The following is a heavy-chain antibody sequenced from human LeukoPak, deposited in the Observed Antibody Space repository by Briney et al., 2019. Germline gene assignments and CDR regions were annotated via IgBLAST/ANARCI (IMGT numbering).Heavy chain of an antibody. CDR1: RFTFSSYA. D-gene: IGHD3-22*01. Sequence: PGGSLRLSCAASRFTFSSYAMHWVRQAPGKGLEWVAVISYDGSNKYYADSVKGRFTISRDNSKNTLYLQMNSLRAEDTAVYYCARDFYYDSSGYYSAANDYWGQGTLVTVSS. V-gene: IGHV3-30-3*01. J-gene: IGHJ4*02. CDR3: ARDFYYDSSGYYSAANDY. CDR2: ISYDGSNK.